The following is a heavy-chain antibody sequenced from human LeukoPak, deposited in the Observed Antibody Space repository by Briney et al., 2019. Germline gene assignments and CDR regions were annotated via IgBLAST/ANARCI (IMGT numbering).Heavy chain of an antibody. CDR1: GFTFHNYW. D-gene: IGHD6-19*01. CDR3: AKVLAVAGRGNFDY. J-gene: IGHJ4*02. Sequence: SGGSLRLSCAASGFTFHNYWMAWVRQTPGKGLEWVSAISGSGGTTYYADSVKGRFSISRDNSKNTLYLQMNCLRAEDTAVYYCAKVLAVAGRGNFDYWGQGTLVTVSS. CDR2: ISGSGGTT. V-gene: IGHV3-23*01.